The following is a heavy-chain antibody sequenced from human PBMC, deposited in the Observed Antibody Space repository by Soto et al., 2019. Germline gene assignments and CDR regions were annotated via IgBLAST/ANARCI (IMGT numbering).Heavy chain of an antibody. J-gene: IGHJ4*02. CDR2: TRNKANSYTT. Sequence: PGGSLRLSCAASGFTFSDHYMDWVRQAPGKGLEWVGRTRNKANSYTTEYAASVKGRFTISRDDSKNSLYLQMNSLKTEDTALYYCVSVSGSYYYDYWGQGTLVPVSS. CDR3: VSVSGSYYYDY. CDR1: GFTFSDHY. D-gene: IGHD3-10*01. V-gene: IGHV3-72*01.